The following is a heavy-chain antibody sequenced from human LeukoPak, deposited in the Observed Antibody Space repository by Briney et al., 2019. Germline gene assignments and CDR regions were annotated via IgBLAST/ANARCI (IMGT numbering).Heavy chain of an antibody. J-gene: IGHJ5*02. Sequence: ASLKVSCKASGYTFTSYYMHWVRQAPGQGLEWMGIINPSGGSTSYAQKFQGRVTMTRDTSTSTVYMELSSLRSEDTAVYYCARDVRSTRGNNWFDPWGQGTLVTVSS. CDR3: ARDVRSTRGNNWFDP. V-gene: IGHV1-46*01. CDR1: GYTFTSYY. CDR2: INPSGGST. D-gene: IGHD3-16*01.